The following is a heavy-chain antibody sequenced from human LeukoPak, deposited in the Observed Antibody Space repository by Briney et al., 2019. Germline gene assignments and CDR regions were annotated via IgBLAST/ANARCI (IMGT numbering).Heavy chain of an antibody. CDR1: GGSISSGGYS. Sequence: SETLSLTCAVSGGSISSGGYSWSWIRQPPGKGLEWIGYIYHSGSTYYNPSLKSRVTISVDTSKNQFSLKLSSVTAADTAVYYCARGRTGATAWFDPWGQGTLVTVSS. D-gene: IGHD1-7*01. V-gene: IGHV4-30-2*01. CDR3: ARGRTGATAWFDP. CDR2: IYHSGST. J-gene: IGHJ5*02.